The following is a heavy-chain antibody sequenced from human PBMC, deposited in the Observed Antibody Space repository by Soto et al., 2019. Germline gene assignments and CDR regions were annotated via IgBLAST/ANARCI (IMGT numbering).Heavy chain of an antibody. V-gene: IGHV1-69*01. Sequence: QVQLVQSGAEVKKPGSSGKVYCKASGGTLSNYAFTWVRQAPGQGLEWMGGFIPVFNTANYAQKFQGRVTITADESTSTAYMEVNSLRSEDTAIYYCARVRPTDYVGNYNNGMDVWGQGATVTVSS. CDR2: FIPVFNTA. CDR3: ARVRPTDYVGNYNNGMDV. D-gene: IGHD4-17*01. CDR1: GGTLSNYA. J-gene: IGHJ6*02.